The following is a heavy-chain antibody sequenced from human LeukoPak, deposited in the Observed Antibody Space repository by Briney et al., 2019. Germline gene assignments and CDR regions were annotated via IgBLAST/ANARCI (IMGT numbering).Heavy chain of an antibody. Sequence: GGSLRLSCAASGFTFTSYGISWVRQAPGQGLEWMGWISAYNSNTNYAQKLQGRVTMTTDTSTSTAYMELRSLKSDDTAVYYCAREVNYAVRGVIDYWGQGTLVTVSS. CDR2: ISAYNSNT. D-gene: IGHD3-10*01. CDR1: GFTFTSYG. CDR3: AREVNYAVRGVIDY. V-gene: IGHV1-18*01. J-gene: IGHJ4*02.